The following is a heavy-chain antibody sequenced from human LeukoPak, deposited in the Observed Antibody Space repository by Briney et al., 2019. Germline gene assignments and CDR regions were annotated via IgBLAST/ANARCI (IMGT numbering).Heavy chain of an antibody. V-gene: IGHV3-30*18. CDR3: AKPGERDYYYYMDV. CDR2: ISYGGSNK. Sequence: PGRSLRLSCAVSGFTFSSYGMHWVRQAAGKGLEWVAVISYGGSNKYYADSVKGRFTISRDNSKNTLYLQMNSLRAEDTAVYYCAKPGERDYYYYMDVWGKGTTVTISS. CDR1: GFTFSSYG. J-gene: IGHJ6*03.